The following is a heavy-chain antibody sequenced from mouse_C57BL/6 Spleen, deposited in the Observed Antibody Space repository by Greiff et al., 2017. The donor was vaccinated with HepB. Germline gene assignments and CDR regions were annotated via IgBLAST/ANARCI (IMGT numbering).Heavy chain of an antibody. Sequence: VQLQQSGPELVKPGASVKISCKASGYAFSSSWMNWVKQRPGKGLEWIGRIYPGDGDTNYNGKFKGKATLTADKSSSTAYMQLSSLTSEDSAVYFCARGGYYGNWDYWGQGTTLTVSS. D-gene: IGHD1-1*01. CDR1: GYAFSSSW. CDR3: ARGGYYGNWDY. J-gene: IGHJ2*01. V-gene: IGHV1-82*01. CDR2: IYPGDGDT.